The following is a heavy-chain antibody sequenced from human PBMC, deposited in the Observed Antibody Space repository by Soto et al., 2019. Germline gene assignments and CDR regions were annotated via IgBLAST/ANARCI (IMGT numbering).Heavy chain of an antibody. V-gene: IGHV1-18*01. CDR3: ARDRGVYYDFWSGYPDY. J-gene: IGHJ4*02. CDR2: ISAYNGNT. CDR1: GYTFTSYG. Sequence: ASVKVSCKASGYTFTSYGISWVRQAPGQRLEWMGWISAYNGNTNYAQKLQGRVTMTTDTSTSTAYMELRSLRSDDTAVYYCARDRGVYYDFWSGYPDYWGQGTLVTVSS. D-gene: IGHD3-3*01.